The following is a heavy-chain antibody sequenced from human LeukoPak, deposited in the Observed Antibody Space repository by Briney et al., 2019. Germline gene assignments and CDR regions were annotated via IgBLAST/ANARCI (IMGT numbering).Heavy chain of an antibody. Sequence: PSGTLSLTGTVPGGSIISHYWSWIRQPPGKGLDGMGYIYYSGSTNYNPSLKSRVTISVDTSKNQFSLKLSSVTAADTAVYYCARGAVTDGYYYYYMDVWGKGTTVTVSS. CDR1: GGSIISHY. CDR2: IYYSGST. CDR3: ARGAVTDGYYYYYMDV. V-gene: IGHV4-59*11. J-gene: IGHJ6*03. D-gene: IGHD1-14*01.